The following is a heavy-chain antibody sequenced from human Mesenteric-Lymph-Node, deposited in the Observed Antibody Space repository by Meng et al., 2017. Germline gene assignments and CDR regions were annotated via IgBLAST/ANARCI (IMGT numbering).Heavy chain of an antibody. Sequence: GESLKISCAASGFTFSSYWMSWVRRAPGKGLEWVANIKQDGSEKYYVDSVKGRFTISRDNAKNSLYLQMNSLRAEDTAVYYCARDDFTMVRGVTQLYYFDYWGQGTLVTVSS. CDR1: GFTFSSYW. D-gene: IGHD3-10*01. J-gene: IGHJ4*02. V-gene: IGHV3-7*01. CDR3: ARDDFTMVRGVTQLYYFDY. CDR2: IKQDGSEK.